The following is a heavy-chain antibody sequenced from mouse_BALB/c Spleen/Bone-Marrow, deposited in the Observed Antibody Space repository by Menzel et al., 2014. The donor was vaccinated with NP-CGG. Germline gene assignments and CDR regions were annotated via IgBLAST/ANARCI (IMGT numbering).Heavy chain of an antibody. J-gene: IGHJ3*01. CDR3: ARDSRRTATPY. CDR2: IDPANGNT. D-gene: IGHD1-1*01. Sequence: VHVKQSGAELVKPGASVKLSCTASGFNIKDTYMHWVKQRPEQGLEWIGRIDPANGNTKYDPKFQGKATITADTSSNTADRQSSRLTAEDTAVYDGARDSRRTATPYWGQGTLGTVSA. V-gene: IGHV14-3*02. CDR1: GFNIKDTY.